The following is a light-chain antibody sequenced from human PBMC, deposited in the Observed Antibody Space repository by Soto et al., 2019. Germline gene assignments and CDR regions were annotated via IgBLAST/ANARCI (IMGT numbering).Light chain of an antibody. J-gene: IGKJ5*01. V-gene: IGKV3D-20*02. CDR1: PSVSSSR. Sequence: DIVFSQSPATLSLSPVERATLSCGASPSVSSSRLAWYQQKPGQAPRLLMYDASRRATGIPARFSVSGSGTDFTLTISGLENEDFAVYYCQQRSNWTVTFCQGTRLEIK. CDR3: QQRSNWTVT. CDR2: DAS.